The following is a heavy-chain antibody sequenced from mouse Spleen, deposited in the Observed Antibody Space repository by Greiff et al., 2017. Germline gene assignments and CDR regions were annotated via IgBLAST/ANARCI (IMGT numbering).Heavy chain of an antibody. CDR1: GYTFTSYD. J-gene: IGHJ3*01. CDR3: ARDYYGSSRGFAY. Sequence: VMLVESGPELVKPGASVKLSCKASGYTFTSYDINWVKQRPGQGLEWIGWIYPRDGSTKYNEKFKGKATLTVDTSSSTAYMELHSLTSEDSAVYFCARDYYGSSRGFAYWGQGTLVTVSA. D-gene: IGHD1-1*01. V-gene: IGHV1-85*01. CDR2: IYPRDGST.